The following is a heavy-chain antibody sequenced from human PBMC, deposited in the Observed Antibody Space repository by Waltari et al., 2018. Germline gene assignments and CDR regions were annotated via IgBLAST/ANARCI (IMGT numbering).Heavy chain of an antibody. V-gene: IGHV4-39*07. J-gene: IGHJ4*02. Sequence: QLQLQESGPGLVKPSETLSLTCTVSGGSIRSSRYYWGWIRQPPGKGLGWIGSIYYSGSTYYNPSLKSRVTISVDTSKNQFSLKLSSVTAADTAVYYCARGFYGFDYWGQGTQVAVSS. CDR2: IYYSGST. CDR1: GGSIRSSRYY. D-gene: IGHD4-17*01. CDR3: ARGFYGFDY.